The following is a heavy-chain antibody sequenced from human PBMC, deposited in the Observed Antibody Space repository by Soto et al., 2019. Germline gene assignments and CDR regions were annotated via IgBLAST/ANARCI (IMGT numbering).Heavy chain of an antibody. CDR1: GYSLRSNY. CDR3: ARDLIVDGPGNYGMDV. V-gene: IGHV1-2*02. Sequence: QVQLVQSGAEVKKPGASVKVSCKASGYSLRSNYVHWVRQAPGQGLEWMGWINPNSSGTVYAQKFQCKVSITRAASLITAYMQLNRLTSDDTAVYYCARDLIVDGPGNYGMDVWGQGTTVTVSS. J-gene: IGHJ6*01. CDR2: INPNSSGT. D-gene: IGHD3-22*01.